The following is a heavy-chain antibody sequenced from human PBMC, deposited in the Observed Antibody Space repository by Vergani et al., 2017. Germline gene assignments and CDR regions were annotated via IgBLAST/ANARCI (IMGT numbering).Heavy chain of an antibody. V-gene: IGHV4-34*01. Sequence: QVQLQQWGAGLLKPSETLSLTCAVYGGSFSGYYWSWIRQPPGKGLEWIGEINHSGSTNYNPSLKSRVTISVDTSKNQFSLKLSSVTAADTAVYYCASSSHYDDYYGMDVWGQGTTVTDSS. D-gene: IGHD6-6*01. J-gene: IGHJ6*02. CDR3: ASSSHYDDYYGMDV. CDR2: INHSGST. CDR1: GGSFSGYY.